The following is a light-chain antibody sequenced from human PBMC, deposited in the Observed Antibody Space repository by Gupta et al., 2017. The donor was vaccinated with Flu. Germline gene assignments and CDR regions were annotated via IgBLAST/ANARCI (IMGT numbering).Light chain of an antibody. Sequence: QSALTQPASVSGSAGQSITISCTGTSSDVGAYNYVSWYQQHPGKAPKLMIYEVSNRPSGVSNRFSGSKSDNTASLTISGLQTEDEADYYCSSFTISSAYVFGTGTRVTVL. CDR2: EVS. CDR1: SSDVGAYNY. V-gene: IGLV2-14*01. CDR3: SSFTISSAYV. J-gene: IGLJ1*01.